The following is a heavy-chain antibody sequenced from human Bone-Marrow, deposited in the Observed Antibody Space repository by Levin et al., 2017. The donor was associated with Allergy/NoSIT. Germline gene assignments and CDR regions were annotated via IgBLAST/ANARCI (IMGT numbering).Heavy chain of an antibody. CDR3: AKGGYTSWFDS. Sequence: GGSLRLSCVASGFTFTSSAMTWVRQAPGKGLEWVSLIRATAGTTYYADSVKGRFTISRDNSKNTVYLEMNGLRAEDTALYYCAKGGYTSWFDSWGHGTLVTVSS. CDR2: IRATAGTT. D-gene: IGHD5-18*01. CDR1: GFTFTSSA. V-gene: IGHV3-23*01. J-gene: IGHJ5*01.